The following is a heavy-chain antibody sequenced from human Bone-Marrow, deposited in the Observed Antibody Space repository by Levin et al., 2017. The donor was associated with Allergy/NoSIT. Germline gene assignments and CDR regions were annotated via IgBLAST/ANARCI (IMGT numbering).Heavy chain of an antibody. CDR1: GFTLSELS. D-gene: IGHD3-10*01. V-gene: IGHV1-24*01. CDR3: ARGLWFGELGSVH. CDR2: FDPHEGER. J-gene: IGHJ4*01. Sequence: VASVKVSCKVFGFTLSELSTHWVRQAAGKGLEWMGGFDPHEGERIYAQKFQDRVIMTEDTSADTAYMELSGLRPDDTAMYYCARGLWFGELGSVHWGHGTLITVSS.